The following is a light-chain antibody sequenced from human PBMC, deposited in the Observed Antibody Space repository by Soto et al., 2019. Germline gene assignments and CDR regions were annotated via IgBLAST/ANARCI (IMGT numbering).Light chain of an antibody. CDR2: AAS. J-gene: IGKJ1*01. V-gene: IGKV1-6*01. Sequence: AIQMTQFPSSLSASVRDRVTVTCRASQDIRNDLGWYQQKPGKAPKLLIYAASSLQSGVPSRFSGSGFGTQFTLTISSLQPEDVATYYCLQNYNYPWTFGQGTKVEIK. CDR1: QDIRND. CDR3: LQNYNYPWT.